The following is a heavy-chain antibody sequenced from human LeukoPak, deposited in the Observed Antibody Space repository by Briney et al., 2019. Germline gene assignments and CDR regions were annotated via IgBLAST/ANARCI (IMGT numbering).Heavy chain of an antibody. CDR1: GGSFSGYY. J-gene: IGHJ4*02. V-gene: IGHV4-34*01. Sequence: SETLSLTCAVYGGSFSGYYWSWIRQPPGKGLEWIGEINHSGSTNYNPSLKSRVTISVDTSKNQFSLKLSSVTAADTAVYYCARVGIQEYSSSWFDFWGQGTLVTVSS. CDR3: ARVGIQEYSSSWFDF. D-gene: IGHD6-13*01. CDR2: INHSGST.